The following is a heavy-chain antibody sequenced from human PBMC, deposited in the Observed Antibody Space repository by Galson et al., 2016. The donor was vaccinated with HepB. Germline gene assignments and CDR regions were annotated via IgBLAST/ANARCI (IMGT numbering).Heavy chain of an antibody. V-gene: IGHV3-11*01. J-gene: IGHJ1*01. CDR1: GFTFSDYY. CDR2: ISSSRIAM. Sequence: SLRLSCAASGFTFSDYYMSWIRRAPGKGLEWVSYISSSRIAMFYADSVKGRFTISRDNAKNSVYLQMNSLRAEDTAGDYCARVPRVGATRAAEYFQHWGQGTLVTVSS. D-gene: IGHD1-26*01. CDR3: ARVPRVGATRAAEYFQH.